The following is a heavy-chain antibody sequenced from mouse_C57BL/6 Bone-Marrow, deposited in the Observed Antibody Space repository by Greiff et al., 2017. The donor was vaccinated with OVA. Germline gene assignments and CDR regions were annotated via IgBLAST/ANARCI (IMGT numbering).Heavy chain of an antibody. Sequence: VQLKESGPGLVAPSQSLSITCTVSGFSLTSYGVDWVRQSPGKGLEWLGVIWGVGSTNYNSALKSRLSISKDNSKSQVFLKMNSLQTYDTAMYYCASGGYYPFAYWGQGTLVTVSA. J-gene: IGHJ3*01. D-gene: IGHD2-3*01. CDR1: GFSLTSYG. CDR2: IWGVGST. V-gene: IGHV2-6*01. CDR3: ASGGYYPFAY.